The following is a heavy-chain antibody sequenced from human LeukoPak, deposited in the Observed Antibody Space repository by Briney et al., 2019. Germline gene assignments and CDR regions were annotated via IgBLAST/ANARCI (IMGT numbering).Heavy chain of an antibody. CDR3: ARVWYSTYFDS. V-gene: IGHV3-7*05. J-gene: IGHJ4*02. CDR1: GFTFSRYW. D-gene: IGHD6-13*01. Sequence: GGSLRLSCAASGFTFSRYWMSWLRQAPGKGLEWVANIKEDGSAGYYVDSVKGRFTISRDNSKNTVYLQMNSLRAEDTAVYYCARVWYSTYFDSWGQGTLVTVSS. CDR2: IKEDGSAG.